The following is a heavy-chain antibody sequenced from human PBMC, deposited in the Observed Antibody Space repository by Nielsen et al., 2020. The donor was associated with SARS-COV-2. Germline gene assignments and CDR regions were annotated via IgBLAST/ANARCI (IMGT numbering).Heavy chain of an antibody. CDR2: IIPIFGTA. CDR3: ARGGYCSGGSCYPTQYYYYGMDV. J-gene: IGHJ6*02. Sequence: WVRQAPGQGLEWMGGIIPIFGTANYAQKFQGRVTITADESTSTAYMELRSLRSDDTAVYYCARGGYCSGGSCYPTQYYYYGMDVWGQGTTVTVSS. D-gene: IGHD2-15*01. V-gene: IGHV1-69*01.